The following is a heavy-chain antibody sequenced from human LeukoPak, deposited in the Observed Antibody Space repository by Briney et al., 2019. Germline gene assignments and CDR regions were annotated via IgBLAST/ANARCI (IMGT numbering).Heavy chain of an antibody. J-gene: IGHJ4*02. V-gene: IGHV3-30*18. CDR1: GFXFSSYG. Sequence: GGSLRLSCAASGFXFSSYGMHWVRQAPGKGLEWVAVISYDGSDKYYADSLEGRFTISRDNSKNTLYLQMNSLRAEDTAVYYCAKDHQGFNYYGSGSYSPCNFDYWGQGTLVTVSS. CDR3: AKDHQGFNYYGSGSYSPCNFDY. CDR2: ISYDGSDK. D-gene: IGHD3-10*01.